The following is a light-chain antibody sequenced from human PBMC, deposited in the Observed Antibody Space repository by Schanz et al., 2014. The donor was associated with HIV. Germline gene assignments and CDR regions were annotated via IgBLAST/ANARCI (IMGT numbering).Light chain of an antibody. V-gene: IGKV3-15*01. CDR2: DAS. J-gene: IGKJ1*01. Sequence: EIVMTQSPATLSLSPGERATVSCRASQSVSSNLAWYQQKLGQAPRLLIYDASTRATGIPARFSGRGSGTEFTLTISSLQSEDFAVYYCQHYNNWPWTFGQGTKVEIK. CDR3: QHYNNWPWT. CDR1: QSVSSN.